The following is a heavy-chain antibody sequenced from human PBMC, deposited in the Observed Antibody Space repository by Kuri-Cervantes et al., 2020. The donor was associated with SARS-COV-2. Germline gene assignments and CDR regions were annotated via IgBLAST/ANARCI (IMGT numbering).Heavy chain of an antibody. CDR2: ISTSGGDT. Sequence: GGSLRLSCTASRFTFNNYDLIWVRQAPGKGLEWISCISTSGGDTNYADSLKGRFTISRDNSKNTLYLQINSLRVEDTAVYYCASVSTMGVSLDWGQGTLVTVSS. D-gene: IGHD5-24*01. CDR3: ASVSTMGVSLD. CDR1: RFTFNNYD. V-gene: IGHV3-23*01. J-gene: IGHJ4*02.